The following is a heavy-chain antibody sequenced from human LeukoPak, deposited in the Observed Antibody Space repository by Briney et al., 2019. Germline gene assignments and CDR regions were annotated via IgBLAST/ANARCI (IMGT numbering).Heavy chain of an antibody. CDR1: GFTFSSDS. D-gene: IGHD1-1*01. CDR2: ISSSSSYI. Sequence: PGGSLRLSCAASGFTFSSDSRNWVRQAPGKGLEWVSSISSSSSYIYYADSVKGRFTISRDNAKNSLYLQMNSLRAEDTAVYYCARVPTGISIDYWGQGTLVTVSS. V-gene: IGHV3-21*01. J-gene: IGHJ4*02. CDR3: ARVPTGISIDY.